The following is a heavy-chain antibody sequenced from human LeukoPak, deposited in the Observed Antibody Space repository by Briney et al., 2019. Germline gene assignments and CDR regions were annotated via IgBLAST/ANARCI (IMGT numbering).Heavy chain of an antibody. V-gene: IGHV3-23*01. CDR3: AKVRKGVGAFDI. D-gene: IGHD3-16*01. J-gene: IGHJ3*02. CDR2: ISGSGGST. Sequence: GGSLRLSCAASGFTFDDYGMSWVRQAPGKGLEWVSAISGSGGSTYYADSVKGRFTISRDSSKNTLNLQMDSLRTEDTAVYYCAKVRKGVGAFDIWGQGIMVTVSS. CDR1: GFTFDDYG.